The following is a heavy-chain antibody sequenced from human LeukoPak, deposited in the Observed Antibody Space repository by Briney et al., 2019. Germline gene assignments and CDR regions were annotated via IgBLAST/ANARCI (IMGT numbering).Heavy chain of an antibody. J-gene: IGHJ4*02. Sequence: GGSLRLSCSASGFTFSSHGMHWVRQAPGKGLEWVAVIWYDGSDKYYADSVKGRFTISRDNSKNTLYLQMTSLRADDTAVYYCARDRVLHYFDYWGQGALVTVSS. CDR1: GFTFSSHG. CDR3: ARDRVLHYFDY. V-gene: IGHV3-33*01. CDR2: IWYDGSDK. D-gene: IGHD3-16*01.